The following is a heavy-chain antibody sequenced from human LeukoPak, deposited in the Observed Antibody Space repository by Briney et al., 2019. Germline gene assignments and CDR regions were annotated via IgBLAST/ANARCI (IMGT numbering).Heavy chain of an antibody. Sequence: KAGESLKISCKVSGYSFTSYWINWLRQMPGKGLEWMGMIEPSDSYTNYSPSFQGHVTISADKSINTAYVQWSGLKASDTAIYYCARSVKETGYISGCRHWGQGTLVTVSS. CDR1: GYSFTSYW. J-gene: IGHJ1*01. CDR2: IEPSDSYT. CDR3: ARSVKETGYISGCRH. D-gene: IGHD6-19*01. V-gene: IGHV5-10-1*01.